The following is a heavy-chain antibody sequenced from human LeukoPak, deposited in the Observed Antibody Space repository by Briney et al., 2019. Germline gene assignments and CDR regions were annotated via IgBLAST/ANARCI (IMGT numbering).Heavy chain of an antibody. V-gene: IGHV1-2*02. D-gene: IGHD3-9*01. CDR2: INPNSGGT. J-gene: IGHJ6*02. CDR1: GYTFTGYY. CDR3: ASDAYRILRYFDWGSRGYYYYGMDV. Sequence: GASVKVSCKASGYTFTGYYMHWVRQAPGQGLEWMGWINPNSGGTNYAQKFQGRVTMTRDTSISTAYMELRSLRSDDTAVYYCASDAYRILRYFDWGSRGYYYYGMDVWGQGTTVTVSS.